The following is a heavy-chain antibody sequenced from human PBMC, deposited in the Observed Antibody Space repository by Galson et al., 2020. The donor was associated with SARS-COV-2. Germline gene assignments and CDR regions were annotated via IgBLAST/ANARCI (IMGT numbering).Heavy chain of an antibody. J-gene: IGHJ4*02. Sequence: GGSLRLSCAASGFSFRDYAMSWVRQAPGKGLEWVSNINGSGRSPYYANSVKGRFTISKDNSKKTLYLQMNNLRPEDTAIYFCAKASSFSSGWAIFFDVWGQGTLVAVSS. V-gene: IGHV3-23*01. CDR2: INGSGRSP. CDR1: GFSFRDYA. D-gene: IGHD6-19*01. CDR3: AKASSFSSGWAIFFDV.